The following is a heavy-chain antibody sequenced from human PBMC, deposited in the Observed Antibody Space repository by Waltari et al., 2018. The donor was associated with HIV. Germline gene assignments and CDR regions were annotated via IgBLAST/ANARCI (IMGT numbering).Heavy chain of an antibody. D-gene: IGHD3-3*01. CDR3: ARSDFWSGKFAF. Sequence: EVRLVQSGAEVKKPGESLRISCKGSGYSFSSYWIGWVRQMPGKGLEWMGIIYPDDSDTSYNPAFQGQVRLSADKSISTAYLQWSSLKASDTAIYYCARSDFWSGKFAFWGQGTLVTVSS. CDR1: GYSFSSYW. CDR2: IYPDDSDT. V-gene: IGHV5-51*01. J-gene: IGHJ4*02.